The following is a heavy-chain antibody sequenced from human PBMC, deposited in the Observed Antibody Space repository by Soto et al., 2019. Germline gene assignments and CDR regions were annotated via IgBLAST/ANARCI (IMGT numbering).Heavy chain of an antibody. CDR3: ARVGSRDAYNYVLDQ. V-gene: IGHV1-69*06. CDR2: VISASGSV. J-gene: IGHJ1*01. CDR1: GRIFSSFP. Sequence: QVQVVQSGAEVKKPGSSMKISCKASGRIFSSFPTSWVRQVPGQGLEWMGGVISASGSVTYAPKFQGRVTMTAVNSAGIGYMELTSLTSEDTAIYYCARVGSRDAYNYVLDQWGPGTMVTVSS. D-gene: IGHD5-18*01.